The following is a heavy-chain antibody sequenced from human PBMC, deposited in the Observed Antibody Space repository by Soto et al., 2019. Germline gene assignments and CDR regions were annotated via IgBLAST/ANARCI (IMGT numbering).Heavy chain of an antibody. V-gene: IGHV5-10-1*01. Sequence: LGESLKISCKGSGYSFTSYWIIWVRQMPGKGLEWMGRIDPSDSYTNYSPSFQGHVTISADKSISTAYLQWSSLKASDTAMYYCHAVTTPDDSAFDIWVQGTMVTVSS. J-gene: IGHJ3*02. D-gene: IGHD3-22*01. CDR2: IDPSDSYT. CDR1: GYSFTSYW. CDR3: HAVTTPDDSAFDI.